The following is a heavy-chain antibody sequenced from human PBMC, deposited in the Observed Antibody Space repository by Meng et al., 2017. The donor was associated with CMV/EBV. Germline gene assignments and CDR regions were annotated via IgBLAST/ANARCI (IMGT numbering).Heavy chain of an antibody. CDR2: IIPILGIA. CDR1: GGTFSSYT. D-gene: IGHD2-2*01. V-gene: IGHV1-69*02. J-gene: IGHJ6*02. CDR3: ASYTEDIVVVPAAPDYYGMDV. Sequence: KVSCKASGGTFSSYTISWVRQAPGQGLEWMGRIIPILGIANYAQKFQGRVTITADKSTSTAYMELSSLRSEDTAVYYCASYTEDIVVVPAAPDYYGMDVWGQGTTVTVSS.